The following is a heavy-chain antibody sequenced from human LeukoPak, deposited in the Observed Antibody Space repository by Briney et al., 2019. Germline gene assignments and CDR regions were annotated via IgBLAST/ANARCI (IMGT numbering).Heavy chain of an antibody. V-gene: IGHV1-2*02. CDR2: INPNSGGT. Sequence: GPGKVSCTAPGYTLSNLGITWGRHGPGQRAVWMGWINPNSGGTNYAQKFQGRVTMTRDTSISTAYMELSRLRSDDTAVYYCARAPWRGSYGRDYWGQGTLVTVSS. CDR1: GYTLSNLG. CDR3: ARAPWRGSYGRDY. D-gene: IGHD1-26*01. J-gene: IGHJ4*02.